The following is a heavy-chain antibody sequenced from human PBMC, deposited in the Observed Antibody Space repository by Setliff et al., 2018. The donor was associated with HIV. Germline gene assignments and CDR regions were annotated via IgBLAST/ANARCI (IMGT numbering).Heavy chain of an antibody. CDR2: ISSTGTT. J-gene: IGHJ4*02. D-gene: IGHD2-15*01. CDR1: DDSFTNYD. Sequence: SETLSLTCVVSDDSFTNYDWTWIRQSPGKALQWIGSISSTGTTNYSPSLRSRVTISIETSNTRFSLCLRSVTASDTATYYCARLGRAIDDGGSSVRLDFWGQGVLVTVSS. V-gene: IGHV4-4*08. CDR3: ARLGRAIDDGGSSVRLDF.